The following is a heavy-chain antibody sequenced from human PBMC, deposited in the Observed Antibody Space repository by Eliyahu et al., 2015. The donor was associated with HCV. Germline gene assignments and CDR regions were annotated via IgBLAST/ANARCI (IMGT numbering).Heavy chain of an antibody. J-gene: IGHJ4*02. CDR1: GGSISSYY. CDR2: IYYSGST. CDR3: ARGVALGAGYVY. Sequence: QVQLQESGPGLVKPSETLSLTCTVSGGSISSYYWSWIRQPPGKGLEWIGYIYYSGSTNYKPSLKSRVTMSIDTSKNQFSLKLSSVTAADTAVYYCARGVALGAGYVYWGQGTLVTVSS. V-gene: IGHV4-59*01. D-gene: IGHD3-9*01.